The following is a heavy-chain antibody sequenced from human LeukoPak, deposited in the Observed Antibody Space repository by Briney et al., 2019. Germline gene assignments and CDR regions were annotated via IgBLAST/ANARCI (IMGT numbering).Heavy chain of an antibody. J-gene: IGHJ4*02. Sequence: SETLSLTCTVSGYSSSSGYYWGWIRQPPGKGLGWSGGIYQSGSTSYNPSLKSGVTISVDTSKNQSSLTLSPVPAADTPVYYCAREGAGLPYFGGNFAYWGQGTLVTVSS. CDR3: AREGAGLPYFGGNFAY. CDR1: GYSSSSGYY. V-gene: IGHV4-38-2*02. D-gene: IGHD3-9*01. CDR2: IYQSGST.